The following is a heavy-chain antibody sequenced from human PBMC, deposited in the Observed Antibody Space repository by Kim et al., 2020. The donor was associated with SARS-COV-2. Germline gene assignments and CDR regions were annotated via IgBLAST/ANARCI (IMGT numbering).Heavy chain of an antibody. J-gene: IGHJ5*02. CDR2: INHSGST. V-gene: IGHV4-34*01. CDR1: GGSFSGYY. D-gene: IGHD6-13*01. Sequence: SETLSLTCAVYGGSFSGYYWSWIRQPPGKGLEWIGEINHSGSTNYNPSLKRRVTISVATSKNQFSLKLSSVTAADLAVYYCARLGYSSSWYGLRNWFDPWGQGTLVTVTS. CDR3: ARLGYSSSWYGLRNWFDP.